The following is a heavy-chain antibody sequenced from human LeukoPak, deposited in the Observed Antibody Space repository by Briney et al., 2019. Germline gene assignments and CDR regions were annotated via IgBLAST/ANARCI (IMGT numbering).Heavy chain of an antibody. V-gene: IGHV3-11*01. D-gene: IGHD1-26*01. CDR2: ISASGDTI. CDR1: GFTFSDYY. J-gene: IGHJ3*02. Sequence: GGSLRLSCAASGFTFSDYYMGWIRQAPGKGLQWVSYISASGDTIYYSDSVKGRFTISRDNAKNSVYLQMNSLRVEDTAVYYCAREHMGVSAFDIWGQGTMVTVSS. CDR3: AREHMGVSAFDI.